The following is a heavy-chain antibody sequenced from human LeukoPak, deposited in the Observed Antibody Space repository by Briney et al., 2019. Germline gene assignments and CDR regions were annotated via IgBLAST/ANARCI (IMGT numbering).Heavy chain of an antibody. J-gene: IGHJ4*02. CDR2: IRSKADGGRT. CDR3: SRWQGGTQYFHY. V-gene: IGHV3-49*04. Sequence: GGSLGLSCTASGFTFGDSALSWVRQAPGKGLEGVASIRSKADGGRTEYAASVEGRFTISRDDSNSVAYLQMNSLKTDDTAVYYCSRWQGGTQYFHYWGQGTLVTVSS. CDR1: GFTFGDSA.